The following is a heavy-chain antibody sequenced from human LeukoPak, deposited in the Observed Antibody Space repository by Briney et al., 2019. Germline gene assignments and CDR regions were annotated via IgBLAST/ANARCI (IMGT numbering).Heavy chain of an antibody. CDR2: IGSSGSTI. Sequence: PGGSLRLSCAASGFTFSDYYMSWIRQAPGKGLEWVSYIGSSGSTIYYADSVKGRFTISRDNAKNSLYLQMNSLRAEDTAVYYCARVERYYYGSGSFHYYYYYMDVWGKGTTVTISS. J-gene: IGHJ6*03. V-gene: IGHV3-11*01. CDR3: ARVERYYYGSGSFHYYYYYMDV. CDR1: GFTFSDYY. D-gene: IGHD3-10*01.